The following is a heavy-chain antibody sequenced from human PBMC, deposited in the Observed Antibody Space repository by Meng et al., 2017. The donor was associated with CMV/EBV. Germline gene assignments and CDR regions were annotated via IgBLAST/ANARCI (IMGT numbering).Heavy chain of an antibody. Sequence: HLQVQEVGPGLVKPSETLSLACTVSGGSISSRSDYWGWIRQPPGKGLEWIGSIYYSGSTYYNPSLKSRVTISVDTSKNQFSLKLSSVTAADTAVYYCARGGIAAAGLHWGQGTLVTVSS. CDR1: GGSISSRSDY. CDR2: IYYSGST. D-gene: IGHD6-13*01. V-gene: IGHV4-39*07. CDR3: ARGGIAAAGLH. J-gene: IGHJ4*02.